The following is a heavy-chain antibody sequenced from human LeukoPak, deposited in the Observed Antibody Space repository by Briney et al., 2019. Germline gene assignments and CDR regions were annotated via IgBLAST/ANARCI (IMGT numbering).Heavy chain of an antibody. V-gene: IGHV5-51*01. CDR2: IYPGDSDT. D-gene: IGHD6-13*01. CDR1: GYSFTSYW. Sequence: GESLKISRKGYGYSFTSYWIGWVRPMPGKGLEWMGIIYPGDSDTRYSPSFQGQVTISADKSISTAYLQWSSLKASDTAMYYCARQILYSSSWYYWFDPWGQGTLVTVSS. J-gene: IGHJ5*02. CDR3: ARQILYSSSWYYWFDP.